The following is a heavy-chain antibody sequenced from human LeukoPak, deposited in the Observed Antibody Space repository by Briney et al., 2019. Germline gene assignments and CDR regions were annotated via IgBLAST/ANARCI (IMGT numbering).Heavy chain of an antibody. D-gene: IGHD3-9*01. J-gene: IGHJ4*02. V-gene: IGHV3-48*03. CDR1: GFTFSNYE. CDR2: IHSSGSTI. CDR3: VKSLRHFDWPSGFDY. Sequence: GGSLRLSCAASGFTFSNYEMNWVRQAPGKGLEWVSYIHSSGSTIFYADSVKGRFTISRDNAKNSLYVQMNSLRAEDTAVYYCVKSLRHFDWPSGFDYWGQGTLVTVSS.